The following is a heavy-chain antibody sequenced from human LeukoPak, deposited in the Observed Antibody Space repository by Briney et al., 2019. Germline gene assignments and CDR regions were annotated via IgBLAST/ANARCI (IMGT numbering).Heavy chain of an antibody. J-gene: IGHJ4*02. CDR2: ITSSSTYI. CDR3: SRGRSGYYSDY. CDR1: GFTFSRFS. D-gene: IGHD3-3*01. V-gene: IGHV3-21*01. Sequence: GGSLRLSCAASGFTFSRFSMNWVRQAPGKGLEWVSSITSSSTYIYYADSVKGRFTISRDNAKNTLYLQVNSLRADDTAVYYCSRGRSGYYSDYWGQGTLVTVSS.